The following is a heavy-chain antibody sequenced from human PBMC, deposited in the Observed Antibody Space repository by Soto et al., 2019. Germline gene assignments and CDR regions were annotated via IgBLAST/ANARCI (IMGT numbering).Heavy chain of an antibody. CDR1: GYSFTSYW. Sequence: PGESLKISCKGSGYSFTSYWIGWVRQIPGKGLEGMGIIYPGYSDTRYSPSFQAQVTISADKSISTAYLQWSSLKASDTAMYYCARLGYDFRSGFPAPPRLNCFDPWGQGTLGTVSS. V-gene: IGHV5-51*01. J-gene: IGHJ5*02. CDR2: IYPGYSDT. D-gene: IGHD3-3*01. CDR3: ARLGYDFRSGFPAPPRLNCFDP.